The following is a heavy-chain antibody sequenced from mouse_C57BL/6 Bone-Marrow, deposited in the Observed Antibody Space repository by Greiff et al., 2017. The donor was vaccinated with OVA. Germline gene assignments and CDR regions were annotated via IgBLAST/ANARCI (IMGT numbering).Heavy chain of an antibody. V-gene: IGHV1-72*01. CDR2: IDPRSGGT. J-gene: IGHJ1*03. CDR3: VRDYGSSAWYFDV. D-gene: IGHD1-1*01. CDR1: GYTFTGYW. Sequence: QVQLQQPGAELVKPGASVKLSCKASGYTFTGYWMHWVKQRPGRGLEWIGRIDPRSGGTKYNEKFKSKATLTVAKPSSTAYMQLSSLTSEDSAVYYGVRDYGSSAWYFDVWGTGTTVTVSS.